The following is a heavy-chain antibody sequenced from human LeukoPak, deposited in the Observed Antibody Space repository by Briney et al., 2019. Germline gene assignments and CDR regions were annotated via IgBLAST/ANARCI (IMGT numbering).Heavy chain of an antibody. V-gene: IGHV3-23*01. J-gene: IGHJ4*02. CDR1: GFSFSIHG. D-gene: IGHD1-26*01. CDR3: TKARGATVNDPGDY. CDR2: ISGSTGGT. Sequence: GGSLRLSCAASGFSFSIHGMSWVRQSPGKGLEWVSTISGSTGGTYHADSVKGRFTISRDTSKNTLSLQLHSLSADDTAVYYCTKARGATVNDPGDYWGQGTLVTVSS.